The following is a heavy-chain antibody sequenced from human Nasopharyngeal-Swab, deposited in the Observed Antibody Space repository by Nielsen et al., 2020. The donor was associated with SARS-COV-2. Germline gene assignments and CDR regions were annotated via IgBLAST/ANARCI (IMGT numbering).Heavy chain of an antibody. CDR1: GGCISSSSYY. CDR2: IYYSGST. J-gene: IGHJ3*02. Sequence: GSLRLSCTVSGGCISSSSYYWGWIRKPPGTGLEWIGSIYYSGSTYYNPSLKSRVTISVDTSTNQFSLKLSSVSAADTAVYYCARTVVVVTAIHGGDAFDIWGQGTMVTVSS. V-gene: IGHV4-39*07. CDR3: ARTVVVVTAIHGGDAFDI. D-gene: IGHD2-21*02.